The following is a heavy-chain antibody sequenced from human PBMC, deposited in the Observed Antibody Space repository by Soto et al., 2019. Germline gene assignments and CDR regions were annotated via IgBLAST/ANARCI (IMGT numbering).Heavy chain of an antibody. CDR3: TDSNDNYYMDV. V-gene: IGHV4-34*01. J-gene: IGHJ6*03. Sequence: ETLSLTCAVYGGSFSGYYWSWIRQPPGKGLEWIGEINHSGSTNYNPSLKSRVTISVDTSKNRFSLKLSSVTAADTAVYYCTDSNDNYYMDVWGKGTTVTVSS. CDR2: INHSGST. D-gene: IGHD4-4*01. CDR1: GGSFSGYY.